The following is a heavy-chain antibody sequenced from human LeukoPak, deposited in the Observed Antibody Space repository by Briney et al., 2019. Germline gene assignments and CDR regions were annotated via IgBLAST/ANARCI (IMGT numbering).Heavy chain of an antibody. V-gene: IGHV1-2*02. D-gene: IGHD6-6*01. CDR2: INPNSGGT. CDR3: ARVIPRKQLVLYY. J-gene: IGHJ4*02. Sequence: ASVKVSCKASGYTFTGYYMHWVRQAPGQGLEWMGWINPNSGGTNYAQKFQGRVTMTRDTSISTAYMEPSRLRSDDTAVYYCARVIPRKQLVLYYWGQGTLVTVSS. CDR1: GYTFTGYY.